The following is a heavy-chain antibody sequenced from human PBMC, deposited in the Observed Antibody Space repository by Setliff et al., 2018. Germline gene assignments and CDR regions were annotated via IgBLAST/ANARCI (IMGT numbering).Heavy chain of an antibody. J-gene: IGHJ6*03. CDR3: ARVTGFSYMDV. D-gene: IGHD3-3*01. CDR2: IYTDGST. V-gene: IGHV4-61*02. CDR1: GDSISRAKYY. Sequence: KPSETLSLTCTVSGDSISRAKYYWSRIRQSAGKGLECIGRIYTDGSTKYNPSLNSRVTLLIDTAKNQISLRLSSVTAADTAVYFCARVTGFSYMDVWGKGTTVTVSS.